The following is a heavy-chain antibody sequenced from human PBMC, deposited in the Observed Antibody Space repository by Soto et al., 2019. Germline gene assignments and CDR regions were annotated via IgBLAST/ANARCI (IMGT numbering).Heavy chain of an antibody. CDR3: ARGISMVRGVLYDFDF. J-gene: IGHJ4*02. Sequence: QVQLQESGPGLVKPSQTLSLTCTVSGGSISSGDYYWSWIRQPPGKGLEWIGYIYYSVSTYFNPSLRSRVTISVDTSKNQFSLKLSSVTAADTAVYYCARGISMVRGVLYDFDFWGQGTLVTVSS. CDR1: GGSISSGDYY. V-gene: IGHV4-30-4*01. CDR2: IYYSVST. D-gene: IGHD3-10*01.